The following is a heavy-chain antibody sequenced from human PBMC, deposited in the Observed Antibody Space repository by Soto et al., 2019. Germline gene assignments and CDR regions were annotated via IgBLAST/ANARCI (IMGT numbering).Heavy chain of an antibody. V-gene: IGHV1-69*12. CDR2: IIPLFRTP. CDR1: GGTFSSSA. CDR3: ARDNDRLQLGGNYSYILDV. Sequence: QVQLVQSGAEMKEPGSSVKVSCKTSGGTFSSSAISWLRQAPGQGLEWMGGIIPLFRTPDYAQKFQGRVTIAADESTSTAYRELRSLRSEDTAVYYCARDNDRLQLGGNYSYILDVWGQGTRIPVSS. D-gene: IGHD4-4*01. J-gene: IGHJ6*02.